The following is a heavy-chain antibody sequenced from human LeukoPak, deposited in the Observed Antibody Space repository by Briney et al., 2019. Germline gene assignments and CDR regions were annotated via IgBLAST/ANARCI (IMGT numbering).Heavy chain of an antibody. D-gene: IGHD3-3*01. Sequence: GGSLRLSCAASGFTFSNYAMSWVRQAPGKGLEWVSYISSSGNTIYYADSVKGRFTISRDNAKNSLYLQMNSLRAEDTAVYYCARFLRRGTFDYWGQGILVTVSS. CDR1: GFTFSNYA. J-gene: IGHJ4*02. V-gene: IGHV3-48*03. CDR3: ARFLRRGTFDY. CDR2: ISSSGNTI.